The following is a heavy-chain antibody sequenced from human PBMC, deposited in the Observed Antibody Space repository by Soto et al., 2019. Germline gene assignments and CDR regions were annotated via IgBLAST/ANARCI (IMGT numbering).Heavy chain of an antibody. CDR3: ARVAITRDGYSNFDY. CDR2: IYYSGST. D-gene: IGHD5-18*01. CDR1: GGSISSYY. Sequence: QVQLQESGPGLVKPSETLSLTCTVSGGSISSYYWSWIRQPPGKGLEWIGYIYYSGSTNYNPSLKSRVTISVDTSKNQFSLKLSSVTAADTAVYYCARVAITRDGYSNFDYWGQGTLVTVSS. V-gene: IGHV4-59*01. J-gene: IGHJ4*02.